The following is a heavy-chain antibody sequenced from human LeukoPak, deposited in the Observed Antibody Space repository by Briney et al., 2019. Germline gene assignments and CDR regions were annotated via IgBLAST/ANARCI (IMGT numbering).Heavy chain of an antibody. V-gene: IGHV3-21*01. D-gene: IGHD6-13*01. Sequence: GGSLRLSCAASGFTFSSYSMNWVRQAPGKGLEWVSSISSSSSYIYYADSVKGRFTISRDNAKNSLYLQMNSLRAEDTAVYYCARATSNEDSSSWTYYYYMDVWGKGTTVTVSS. J-gene: IGHJ6*03. CDR1: GFTFSSYS. CDR3: ARATSNEDSSSWTYYYYMDV. CDR2: ISSSSSYI.